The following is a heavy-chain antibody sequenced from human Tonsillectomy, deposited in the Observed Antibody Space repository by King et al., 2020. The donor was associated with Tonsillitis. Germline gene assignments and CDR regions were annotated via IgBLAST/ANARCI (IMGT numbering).Heavy chain of an antibody. V-gene: IGHV4-38-2*02. CDR3: ALDQGGYFDL. J-gene: IGHJ2*01. CDR1: GYSISSGYY. CDR2: IYHSGST. D-gene: IGHD3/OR15-3a*01. Sequence: QLQESGPGLVKPSETLSLTCTVSGYSISSGYYWGWIRQPPGKGLEWIGSIYHSGSTYYNPSLKSRVTISVDTSKNQFSLKLSSVTAADTAVYYCALDQGGYFDLWGRGTLVTVSS.